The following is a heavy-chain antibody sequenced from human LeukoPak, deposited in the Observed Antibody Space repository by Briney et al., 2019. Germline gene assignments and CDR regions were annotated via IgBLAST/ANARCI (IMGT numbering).Heavy chain of an antibody. J-gene: IGHJ4*02. V-gene: IGHV1-18*01. CDR2: ISAYNGNT. CDR1: GYTFTSYG. Sequence: GASVKVSCKASGYTFTSYGISWVRQAPGQGLEWMGWISAYNGNTNYAHKLQGRVTMTTDTSTSTAYMELRSLRSDDTAVYYCARVNPLFITMVRGVLDYWGQGTLVTVSS. CDR3: ARVNPLFITMVRGVLDY. D-gene: IGHD3-10*01.